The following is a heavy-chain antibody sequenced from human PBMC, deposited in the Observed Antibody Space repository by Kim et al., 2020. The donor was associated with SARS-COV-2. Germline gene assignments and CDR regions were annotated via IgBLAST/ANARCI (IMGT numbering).Heavy chain of an antibody. V-gene: IGHV3-23*01. CDR3: AKATYYDILTGYHGYWYFDL. J-gene: IGHJ2*01. D-gene: IGHD3-9*01. Sequence: RFTISRDNSKNTLDLQMNSLRAEDTAVYYCAKATYYDILTGYHGYWYFDLWGRGTLVTVSS.